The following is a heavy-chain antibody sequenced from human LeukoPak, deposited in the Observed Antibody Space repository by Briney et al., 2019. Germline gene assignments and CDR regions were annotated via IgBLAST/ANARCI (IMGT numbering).Heavy chain of an antibody. CDR1: GYSFTSYW. Sequence: GESLKISCEGSGYSFTSYWIGWVRQMSGKGLEWMGIIYPGDSDTRYSPSFQGQVTISADKSISPAYLQWSSLKASDTAMYYCARQLLWFGELSWFDPWGQGTLVTVSS. D-gene: IGHD3-10*01. V-gene: IGHV5-51*01. J-gene: IGHJ5*02. CDR2: IYPGDSDT. CDR3: ARQLLWFGELSWFDP.